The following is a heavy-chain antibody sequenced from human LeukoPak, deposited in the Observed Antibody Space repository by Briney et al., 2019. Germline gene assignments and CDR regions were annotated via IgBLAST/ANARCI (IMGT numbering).Heavy chain of an antibody. V-gene: IGHV1-8*01. CDR3: EKGSGSYHGRDQHFDY. Sequence: ASVKVSCKASGYTFTSYDINWVRQATGQGLEWMGWMNPNNGNAGYAQKFQGRVTMTRNTSISTAYMDVSSLRSEDTAVYYCEKGSGSYHGRDQHFDYWGQGTLVTVSS. CDR2: MNPNNGNA. D-gene: IGHD1-26*01. CDR1: GYTFTSYD. J-gene: IGHJ4*02.